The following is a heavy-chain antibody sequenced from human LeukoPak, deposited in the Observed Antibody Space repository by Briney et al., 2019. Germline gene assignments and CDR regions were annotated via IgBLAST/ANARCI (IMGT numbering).Heavy chain of an antibody. CDR2: IIPIFGTA. Sequence: SVTVSCTASGGTFSSYAISWVRQAPGQGLEWMGGIIPIFGTANYAQKFQGRVTITADESTSTAYMELSSLRSEDTAVYYCARVTGSSFIDGDYYFDYWGQGTLVTVSS. CDR3: ARVTGSSFIDGDYYFDY. D-gene: IGHD4-17*01. CDR1: GGTFSSYA. J-gene: IGHJ4*02. V-gene: IGHV1-69*13.